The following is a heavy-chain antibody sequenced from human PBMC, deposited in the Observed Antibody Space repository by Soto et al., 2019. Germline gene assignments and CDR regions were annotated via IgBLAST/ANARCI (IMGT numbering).Heavy chain of an antibody. CDR2: INPSGGRT. D-gene: IGHD6-19*01. J-gene: IGHJ2*01. CDR1: GYTFTNYY. CDR3: ARDLSSYSSGWYDL. V-gene: IGHV1-46*01. Sequence: ASVKVSCKASGYTFTNYYIHWVRQAPGQGLEWMGIINPSGGRTNYAQKFQGRVTMTRDTSTSTVYLELTSLRSEDTAVYYCARDLSSYSSGWYDLWGRGTLVTVSS.